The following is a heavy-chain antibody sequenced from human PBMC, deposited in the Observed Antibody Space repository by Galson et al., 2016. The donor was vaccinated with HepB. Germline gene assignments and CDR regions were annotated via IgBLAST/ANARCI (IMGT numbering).Heavy chain of an antibody. CDR3: AKVPRLPAAHFDS. CDR2: IGGSGVST. D-gene: IGHD2-2*01. CDR1: GFTFSNFA. J-gene: IGHJ4*02. Sequence: SLRLSCAASGFTFSNFAMSWVRQTPGKGLEWVSAIGGSGVSTFYADSVKGRFTIPSDTSRNTLFLQMNSLRAEYTAISYCAKVPRLPAAHFDSWGQGALVTVSS. V-gene: IGHV3-23*01.